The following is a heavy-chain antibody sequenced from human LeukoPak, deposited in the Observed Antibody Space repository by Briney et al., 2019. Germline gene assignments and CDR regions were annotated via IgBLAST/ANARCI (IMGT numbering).Heavy chain of an antibody. Sequence: GGSLRLSCAASGFTFSNAWMSWVRQAPGKGLEWVGRIKSKTDGGTTDYAAPVKGRFTISRDDSKNTLYLQMNSLKTEDTAVYYCTYTEELLLYYFDYWGQGTLVTVSS. V-gene: IGHV3-15*01. CDR3: TYTEELLLYYFDY. CDR1: GFTFSNAW. J-gene: IGHJ4*02. D-gene: IGHD2-15*01. CDR2: IKSKTDGGTT.